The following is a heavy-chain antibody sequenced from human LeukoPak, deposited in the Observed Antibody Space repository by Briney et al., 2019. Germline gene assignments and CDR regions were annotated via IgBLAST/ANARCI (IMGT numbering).Heavy chain of an antibody. CDR3: ARELVVGPAEYFQH. D-gene: IGHD2-8*02. V-gene: IGHV3-7*01. Sequence: GGSLRLSCAASGFTFSDSWMTWVRQAPGKGLEWVGNINKRGSETYYADSVKGRFTVSRDNARNLLFLQMNSLRPDDTALHYCARELVVGPAEYFQHWGHGTPVTVSS. J-gene: IGHJ1*01. CDR1: GFTFSDSW. CDR2: INKRGSET.